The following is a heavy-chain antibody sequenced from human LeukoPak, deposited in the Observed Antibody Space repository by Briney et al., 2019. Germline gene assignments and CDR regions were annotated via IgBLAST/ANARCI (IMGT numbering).Heavy chain of an antibody. V-gene: IGHV4-34*01. Sequence: SETLSLTCAVYGGSFSGYYWSWIRQPPGKGLEWNGEINHSGSTNYNPSLKSRVTISVDTSKNQFSLKLSSVTAADTAVYYCARGLPRITIIGVVKTRAAIDPWGQGTLVTVSS. CDR2: INHSGST. J-gene: IGHJ5*02. CDR3: ARGLPRITIIGVVKTRAAIDP. CDR1: GGSFSGYY. D-gene: IGHD3-3*01.